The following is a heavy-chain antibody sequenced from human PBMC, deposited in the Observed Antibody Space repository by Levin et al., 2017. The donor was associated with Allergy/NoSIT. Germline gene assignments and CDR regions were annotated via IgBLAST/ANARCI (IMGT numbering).Heavy chain of an antibody. CDR1: GGSVSSGSYY. Sequence: SETLSLTCTVSGGSVSSGSYYWSWIRQPPGKGLEWIGYIYYSGSTNYNPSLKSRVTISVDTSKNQFSLKLSSVTAADTAVYYCARVRAYCGGDCSRYWYFDLWGRGTLVTVSS. CDR3: ARVRAYCGGDCSRYWYFDL. J-gene: IGHJ2*01. V-gene: IGHV4-61*01. D-gene: IGHD2-21*02. CDR2: IYYSGST.